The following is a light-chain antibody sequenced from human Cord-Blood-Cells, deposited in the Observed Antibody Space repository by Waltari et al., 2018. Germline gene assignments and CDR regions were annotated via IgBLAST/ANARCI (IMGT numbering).Light chain of an antibody. J-gene: IGKJ2*03. CDR2: KAS. Sequence: DIQMNQSPSTLSASVGDRVTMTCWASQSISSWLAWYQQKPGKAPKLLIYKASSLESGVPSRFSGSGSGTEFTLTISSLQPDDFATYYCQQYNSYSPYSFGQGTKPEIK. CDR1: QSISSW. V-gene: IGKV1-5*03. CDR3: QQYNSYSPYS.